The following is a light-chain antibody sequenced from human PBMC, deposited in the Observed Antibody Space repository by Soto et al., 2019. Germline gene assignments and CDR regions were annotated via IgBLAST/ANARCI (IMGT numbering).Light chain of an antibody. CDR1: SSNIGAGYD. Sequence: QLVLTQPPSVSGAPGQRVTISCTGSSSNIGAGYDVHWYQQLLGTAPKLLIYGNSNRPSGVPDRFSGSKSGTSASLAITGLQAEDEADYYCQSYDSSLSGVVFGGGTQLTVL. V-gene: IGLV1-40*01. CDR2: GNS. CDR3: QSYDSSLSGVV. J-gene: IGLJ2*01.